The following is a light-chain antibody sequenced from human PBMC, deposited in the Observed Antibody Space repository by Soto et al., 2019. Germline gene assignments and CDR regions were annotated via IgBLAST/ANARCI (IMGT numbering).Light chain of an antibody. J-gene: IGKJ3*01. V-gene: IGKV1-33*01. CDR1: QDISNY. CDR3: QHYENLLFT. Sequence: DIQMTQSPSSLSASVGDRVTITCQASQDISNYLNWYQQKPGKAPKLLIYDASSLETGVPSRFSGSGSGTDFAFTISSLQPEDIATYYCQHYENLLFTFGPGTKVDIK. CDR2: DAS.